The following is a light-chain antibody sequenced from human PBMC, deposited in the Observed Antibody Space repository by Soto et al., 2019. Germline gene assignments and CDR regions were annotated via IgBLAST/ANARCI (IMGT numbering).Light chain of an antibody. J-gene: IGLJ1*01. CDR3: SSYAGTHGV. CDR1: SSDVGGYNY. Sequence: QSVLTQPPSASGSPGQSVAISCTGTSSDVGGYNYVSWYQQHPGKAPKLMIYDVSERPSGVPDRFSGSKSGNTASLTVSGLQAEDEADYFCSSYAGTHGVFGTGTKVTVL. CDR2: DVS. V-gene: IGLV2-8*01.